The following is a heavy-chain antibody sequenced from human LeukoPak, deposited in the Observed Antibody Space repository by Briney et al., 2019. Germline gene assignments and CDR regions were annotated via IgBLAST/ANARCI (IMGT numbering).Heavy chain of an antibody. CDR2: IKQDGSEK. V-gene: IGHV3-7*01. J-gene: IGHJ4*02. CDR3: ARALGGVIIFYFDY. D-gene: IGHD3-3*01. Sequence: GGSLRLSVAASGFTFSSYWMSWVRQAPGKGLEGVANIKQDGSEKYYVDSVKGRFTISRDNAKNSLYLQMNSLRAEDTAVYYCARALGGVIIFYFDYWGQGTLVTVSS. CDR1: GFTFSSYW.